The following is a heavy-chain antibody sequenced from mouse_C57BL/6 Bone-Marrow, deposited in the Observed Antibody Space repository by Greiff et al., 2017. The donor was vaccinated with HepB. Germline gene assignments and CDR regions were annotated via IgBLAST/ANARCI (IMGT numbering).Heavy chain of an antibody. CDR2: ISSGGDYI. Sequence: EVKLVESGEGLVKPGGSLKLSCAASGFTFSSYAMSWVRQTPEKRLEWVAYISSGGDYIYYADTVKGRFTISRDNARNTLYLQMSSLKSEDTAMYYCTREHYYSNWFAYWGQGTLVTVSA. V-gene: IGHV5-9-1*02. D-gene: IGHD2-5*01. CDR1: GFTFSSYA. CDR3: TREHYYSNWFAY. J-gene: IGHJ3*01.